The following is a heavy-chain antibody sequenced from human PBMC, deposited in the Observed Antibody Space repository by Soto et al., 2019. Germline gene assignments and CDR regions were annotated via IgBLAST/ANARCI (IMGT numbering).Heavy chain of an antibody. V-gene: IGHV3-30*18. CDR1: GFTFSSYG. CDR2: ISYDGSNK. CDR3: ANGARADTAMVPYYYYGMDV. D-gene: IGHD5-18*01. Sequence: GGSLRLSCAASGFTFSSYGMHWVRQAPGKGLEWVAVISYDGSNKYYADSVKGRFTISRDNSKNTLYLQMNSLRAEDTAVYYCANGARADTAMVPYYYYGMDVWGQGTTVTVSS. J-gene: IGHJ6*02.